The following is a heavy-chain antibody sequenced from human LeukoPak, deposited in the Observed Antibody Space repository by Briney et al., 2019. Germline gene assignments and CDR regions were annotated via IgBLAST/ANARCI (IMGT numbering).Heavy chain of an antibody. J-gene: IGHJ6*02. D-gene: IGHD4-17*01. Sequence: ASVKVSCKASGYTFTSYDINWVRQATGQGLEWMGWMNPNSGNTGYAQKFQGRVTMTRNTSISTAYMELSSLRSEDTAVYYCATARYGDYPGPRYYYYGMDVWGQGTTVTVSS. CDR3: ATARYGDYPGPRYYYYGMDV. CDR1: GYTFTSYD. CDR2: MNPNSGNT. V-gene: IGHV1-8*01.